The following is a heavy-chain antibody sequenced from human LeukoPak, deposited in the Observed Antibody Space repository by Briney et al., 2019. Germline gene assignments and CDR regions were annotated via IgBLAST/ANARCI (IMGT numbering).Heavy chain of an antibody. CDR1: GFTFSSYG. CDR2: ISYDGSNK. D-gene: IGHD3-10*01. J-gene: IGHJ4*02. CDR3: ARYYYGSGSYYFDY. Sequence: PGGSLRLSCAASGFTFSSYGMHWVRQAPGKGLEWVAVISYDGSNKYYADSVKGRFTISRDNSKNTLYLQMNSLRAEDTAVYYCARYYYGSGSYYFDYWGQGTLVTVSS. V-gene: IGHV3-30*03.